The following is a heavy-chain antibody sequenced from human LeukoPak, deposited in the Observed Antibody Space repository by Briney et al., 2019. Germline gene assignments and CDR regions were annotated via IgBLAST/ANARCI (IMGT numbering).Heavy chain of an antibody. J-gene: IGHJ5*02. CDR3: ARQGSNDFWSGFTFWFDP. V-gene: IGHV4-4*07. Sequence: PSETLSLTCTVSGGSISSYYWSWIRQPAGKGLEWIGRIYTSGSTNYNPSLKSRVTMSVDTSKNQFSLKLSSVTAADTAVYYCARQGSNDFWSGFTFWFDPWGQGTLVTVSS. D-gene: IGHD3-3*01. CDR2: IYTSGST. CDR1: GGSISSYY.